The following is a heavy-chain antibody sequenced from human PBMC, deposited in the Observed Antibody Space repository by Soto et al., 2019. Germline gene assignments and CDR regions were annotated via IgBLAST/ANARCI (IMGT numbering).Heavy chain of an antibody. D-gene: IGHD4-17*01. CDR1: GFTFSDHY. J-gene: IGHJ4*02. CDR3: ARETTVTDY. Sequence: PGGSLRLSCAASGFTFSDHYMDWVRQAPGKGLEWVGRTRNKANSHTTEYAASVKGRFTISRDDSKNSLYLQMNSLKIEDTAVYDCARETTVTDYWGQGTLVTVSS. V-gene: IGHV3-72*01. CDR2: TRNKANSHTT.